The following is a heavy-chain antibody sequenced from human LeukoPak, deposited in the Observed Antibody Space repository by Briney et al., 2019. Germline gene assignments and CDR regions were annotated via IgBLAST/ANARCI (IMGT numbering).Heavy chain of an antibody. CDR3: ARGSRGGYNCFDP. Sequence: PSETLSLICTVSGGSISSYYGSWLRQSPGKGVEWIGYIHYSGSTNYNPSLKSRVTISGDTSKNQFSLRLNSVTAADTALYYCARGSRGGYNCFDPWGQGTLVIVSS. D-gene: IGHD3-16*01. CDR1: GGSISSYY. V-gene: IGHV4-59*13. J-gene: IGHJ5*02. CDR2: IHYSGST.